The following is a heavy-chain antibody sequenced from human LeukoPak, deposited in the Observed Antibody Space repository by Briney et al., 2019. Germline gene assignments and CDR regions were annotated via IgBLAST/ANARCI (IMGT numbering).Heavy chain of an antibody. CDR3: ARDPYDILTGYFPNYFDY. D-gene: IGHD3-9*01. CDR1: GGTFSSYA. Sequence: SVKVSCKASGGTFSSYAISWVRQAPGQGLEWMGRIIPILGIANYAQKFQGRVTITADKSTSTAYMELSSLRSEDTAVYYCARDPYDILTGYFPNYFDYWGQGTLVTVSS. CDR2: IIPILGIA. V-gene: IGHV1-69*04. J-gene: IGHJ4*02.